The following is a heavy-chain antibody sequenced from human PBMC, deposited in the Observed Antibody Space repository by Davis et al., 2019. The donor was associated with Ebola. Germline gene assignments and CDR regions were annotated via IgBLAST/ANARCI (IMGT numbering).Heavy chain of an antibody. CDR2: IDHIGST. J-gene: IGHJ4*01. D-gene: IGHD3-3*01. CDR1: GVSITQSF. V-gene: IGHV4-59*01. CDR3: ARSAESGYYDY. Sequence: PSETLSLTCTVSGVSITQSFWAWVRQPPGKGLEWIGYIDHIGSTNYNPSLESRVIISVDTSENQFSLNLTSVTPADTAVYYCARSAESGYYDYWGQGILVTVSS.